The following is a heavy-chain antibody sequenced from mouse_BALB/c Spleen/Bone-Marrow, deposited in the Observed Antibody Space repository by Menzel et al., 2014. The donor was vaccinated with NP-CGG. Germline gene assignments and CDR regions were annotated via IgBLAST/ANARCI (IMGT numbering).Heavy chain of an antibody. CDR1: GFNIKDTY. D-gene: IGHD2-2*01. Sequence: VQLQQPGAELVKPGASVKLSCTASGFNIKDTYMHWVKQRPEQGLEWIGRIDPANGNTKYDPKFQGKATITADTSSNTAYLQLSSLTSEDTAVYYCARWLRRYYAMDYWGQGTSVTVSS. CDR2: IDPANGNT. J-gene: IGHJ4*01. V-gene: IGHV14-3*02. CDR3: ARWLRRYYAMDY.